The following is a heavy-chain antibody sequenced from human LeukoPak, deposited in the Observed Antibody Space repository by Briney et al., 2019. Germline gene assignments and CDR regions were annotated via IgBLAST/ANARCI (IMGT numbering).Heavy chain of an antibody. Sequence: MASETLSLTCTVSGGSISSYYWSWIRQPAGKGLEWIGRIYTSGSTNYNPSLKSRVTMSVDTSKNQFSLKLSSVTAADTAVYYCARDGTYSSSWSYRPLANNWFDPWGQGTLVTVSS. CDR1: GGSISSYY. D-gene: IGHD6-13*01. J-gene: IGHJ5*02. V-gene: IGHV4-4*07. CDR3: ARDGTYSSSWSYRPLANNWFDP. CDR2: IYTSGST.